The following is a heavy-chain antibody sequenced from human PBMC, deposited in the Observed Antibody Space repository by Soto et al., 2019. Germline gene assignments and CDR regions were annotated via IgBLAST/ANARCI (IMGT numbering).Heavy chain of an antibody. CDR3: ARDGNPSYGQYYYYGMDV. CDR1: GFTFSSYA. D-gene: IGHD5-18*01. CDR2: ISYDGSNK. Sequence: GGSLRLSCAASGFTFSSYAMHWVRQAPGKGLEWVAVISYDGSNKYYADSVKGRFTISRDNSKNTLYLQMNSLRAEDTAVYYCARDGNPSYGQYYYYGMDVWGQGTTVTVSS. J-gene: IGHJ6*02. V-gene: IGHV3-30-3*01.